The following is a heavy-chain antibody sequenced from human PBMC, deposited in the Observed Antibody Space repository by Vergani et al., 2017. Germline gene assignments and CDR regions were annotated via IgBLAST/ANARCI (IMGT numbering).Heavy chain of an antibody. J-gene: IGHJ5*02. CDR2: IYYSGST. Sequence: QVQLQELGPGLVKPSQTLSLTCTVFGGSISSGGYYWSWIRQHPGKGLEWIGYIYYSGSTYYNPSLKSRVTISVDTSKNQFSLKLSSVTAAETAMYYYARAFSIAAAGKPPTGVGFYPWGQGTLVTVSS. CDR3: ARAFSIAAAGKPPTGVGFYP. D-gene: IGHD6-13*01. CDR1: GGSISSGGYY. V-gene: IGHV4-31*03.